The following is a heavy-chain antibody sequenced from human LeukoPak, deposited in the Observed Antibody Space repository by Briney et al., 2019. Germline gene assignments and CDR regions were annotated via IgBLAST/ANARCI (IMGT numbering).Heavy chain of an antibody. V-gene: IGHV3-73*01. CDR2: FRSKANNYAT. CDR1: GFPFSGST. J-gene: IGHJ6*02. Sequence: GGSLSLSCAASGFPFSGSTMHWVRKASGKGREWVGRFRSKANNYATAYATSVKGRFTLSRDDSKNTAYLQMNSLKTEDTAVYYCIRGAASGSYYGFDVWGQGATVTVSS. D-gene: IGHD1-26*01. CDR3: IRGAASGSYYGFDV.